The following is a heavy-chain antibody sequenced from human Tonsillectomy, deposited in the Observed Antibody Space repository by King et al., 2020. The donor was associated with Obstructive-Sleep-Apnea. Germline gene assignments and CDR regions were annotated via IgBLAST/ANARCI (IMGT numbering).Heavy chain of an antibody. CDR1: GGSISSSSYY. Sequence: QLQESGPGLVKPSETLSLTCTVSGGSISSSSYYWGWIHQPPGKGLEWIGSIYYSGSTYYNPSLKSRVTISVDTSKNQFSLKLSSVTAAETAVYYCARAPGFGDSEYWGQGTLVTVSS. V-gene: IGHV4-39*01. J-gene: IGHJ4*02. D-gene: IGHD3-10*01. CDR3: ARAPGFGDSEY. CDR2: IYYSGST.